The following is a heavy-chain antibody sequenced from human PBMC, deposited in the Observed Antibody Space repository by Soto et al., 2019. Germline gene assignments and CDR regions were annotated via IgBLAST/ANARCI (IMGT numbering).Heavy chain of an antibody. V-gene: IGHV7-4-1*02. CDR3: ARYSIYQGYFQH. CDR2: FNTYTGNP. D-gene: IGHD2-2*01. CDR1: GYSFTTYG. J-gene: IGHJ1*01. Sequence: ASVKVSCKASGYSFTTYGMNWVPQAPGQGLEWMGWFNTYTGNPTYVQGFTGRFVFSVDTPASTAYLQISSLKAEDMAVYYCARYSIYQGYFQHWGQGTLVTVSS.